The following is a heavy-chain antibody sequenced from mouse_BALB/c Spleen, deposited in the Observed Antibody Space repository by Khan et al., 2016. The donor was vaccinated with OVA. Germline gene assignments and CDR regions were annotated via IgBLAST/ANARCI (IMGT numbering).Heavy chain of an antibody. J-gene: IGHJ2*01. Sequence: EVQLQESGPGLVKPSQSLSLTCTVTGYSITSGYGWNWIRQFPGNKLEWMGYISYSGSTNYTPSLKSLISITRDTSKNQFFRQLNSVTTEDTATYYCARTARIKYWGQGTTLTVTS. D-gene: IGHD1-2*01. CDR2: ISYSGST. V-gene: IGHV3-2*02. CDR3: ARTARIKY. CDR1: GYSITSGYG.